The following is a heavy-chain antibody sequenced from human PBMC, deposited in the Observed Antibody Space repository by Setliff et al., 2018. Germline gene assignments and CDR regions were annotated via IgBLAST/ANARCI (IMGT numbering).Heavy chain of an antibody. Sequence: PGGSLRLSCAASGFTFSTHSMNWVRQAPGKGLEWVSSISRSSTYIYYADSMKGRFTISRDNAKNSLYLQMNSLRAEDTAVYYCASAGHSGSWFPFDAFHIWGQGTMGT. V-gene: IGHV3-21*01. CDR1: GFTFSTHS. D-gene: IGHD6-13*01. CDR2: ISRSSTYI. CDR3: ASAGHSGSWFPFDAFHI. J-gene: IGHJ3*02.